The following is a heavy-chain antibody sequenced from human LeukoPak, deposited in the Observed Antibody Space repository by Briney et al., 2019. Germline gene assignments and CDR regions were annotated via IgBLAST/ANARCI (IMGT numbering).Heavy chain of an antibody. D-gene: IGHD4-11*01. CDR3: VEEMTTENGMDV. CDR2: ISGSGGST. V-gene: IGHV3-23*01. Sequence: GGSLRLSCAASGFTFSSYAMSWVRQAPGKGLEWVSAISGSGGSTYYADPVKGRFTISRDNSKNTLYLQMNSLRAEDTAVYYCVEEMTTENGMDVWGQGTTVTVSS. CDR1: GFTFSSYA. J-gene: IGHJ6*02.